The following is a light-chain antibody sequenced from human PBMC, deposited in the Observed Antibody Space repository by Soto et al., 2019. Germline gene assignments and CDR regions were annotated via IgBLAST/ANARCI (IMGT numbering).Light chain of an antibody. V-gene: IGKV1-39*01. J-gene: IGKJ4*01. CDR2: AAS. Sequence: DIQMTQSPSSLSASVGDRVTITCRARQSISSYLNLYQQKPGKAPKLLIYAASSLQSGVPSRFSGSGSGTDFTLTISSLQPEDFATYYCQQSYSTPLTFGGGTKVEIK. CDR3: QQSYSTPLT. CDR1: QSISSY.